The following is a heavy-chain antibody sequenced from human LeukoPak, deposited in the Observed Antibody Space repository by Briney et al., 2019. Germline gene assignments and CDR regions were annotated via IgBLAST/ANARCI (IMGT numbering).Heavy chain of an antibody. V-gene: IGHV3-23*01. D-gene: IGHD3-10*01. CDR2: ISGSGGST. J-gene: IGHJ4*02. CDR3: AKSKGDHYYGSGSYYKLGYFDY. CDR1: GFTFSSYA. Sequence: AGGSLRLSCAASGFTFSSYAMSWVRQAPGKGLEWVSAISGSGGSTYYADSVKGQFTISRDNSKNTLYLQMNSLRAEDTAVYYCAKSKGDHYYGSGSYYKLGYFDYWGQGTLVTVSS.